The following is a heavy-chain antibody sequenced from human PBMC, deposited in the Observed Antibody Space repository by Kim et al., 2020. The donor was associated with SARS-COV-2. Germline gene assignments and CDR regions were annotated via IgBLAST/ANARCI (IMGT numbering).Heavy chain of an antibody. CDR2: YSGST. CDR3: AREPFDY. J-gene: IGHJ4*02. Sequence: YSGSTYYNPSLKSRVTISVDTSKNQFSLKLSSVTAADTAVYYCAREPFDYWGQGTLVTVSS. V-gene: IGHV4-39*02.